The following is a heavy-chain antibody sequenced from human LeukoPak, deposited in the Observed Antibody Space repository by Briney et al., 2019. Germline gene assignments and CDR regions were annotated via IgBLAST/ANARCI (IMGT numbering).Heavy chain of an antibody. CDR2: INGDGTTT. V-gene: IGHV3-74*01. CDR1: GFTFSSYW. Sequence: GGSLRLSCAASGFTFSSYWMHWVRQAPGKGLVWVSHINGDGTTTNYADSVKGRFTISRDNAVNTLYLQMNSLRVEDTAVYYCVRGSLRLPRSTPDYWGQGTLVTVSS. CDR3: VRGSLRLPRSTPDY. D-gene: IGHD2-21*02. J-gene: IGHJ4*02.